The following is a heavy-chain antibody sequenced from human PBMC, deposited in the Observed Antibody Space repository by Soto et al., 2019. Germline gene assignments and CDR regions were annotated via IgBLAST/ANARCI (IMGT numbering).Heavy chain of an antibody. V-gene: IGHV1-69*08. Sequence: QVQLVQSGAEVQKPGSSVKVSCKASGGTFSSYTISWVRQAPGQGLEWMGRIIPILGIANYAQKFQGRVTITADKATSTAYMELSSLKSEDTAVYYCARDNIEYNWSDADPYYFDYWGQGTLVTVSS. CDR3: ARDNIEYNWSDADPYYFDY. D-gene: IGHD1-1*01. CDR2: IIPILGIA. J-gene: IGHJ4*02. CDR1: GGTFSSYT.